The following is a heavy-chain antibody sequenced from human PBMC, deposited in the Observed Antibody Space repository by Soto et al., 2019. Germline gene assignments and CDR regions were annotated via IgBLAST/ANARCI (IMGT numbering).Heavy chain of an antibody. D-gene: IGHD2-21*02. J-gene: IGHJ4*02. CDR1: GFTFSSYG. CDR3: ARHQTAPDY. V-gene: IGHV3-33*01. CDR2: IWYDGSNK. Sequence: QVQLVESGGGVVQPGRSLRLSCAASGFTFSSYGMHWVRQAPGKGLEWVAVIWYDGSNKYYADSVKGRFTISRDNSKNTQYLHMSSLRAEDTAVYYCARHQTAPDYWGQGTLVTVSS.